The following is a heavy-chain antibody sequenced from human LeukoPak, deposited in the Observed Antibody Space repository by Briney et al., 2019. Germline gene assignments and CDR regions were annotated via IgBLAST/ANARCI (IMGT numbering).Heavy chain of an antibody. CDR2: IRYDGSNK. D-gene: IGHD4-23*01. CDR1: GFTFSSYG. J-gene: IGHJ4*02. V-gene: IGHV3-30*02. Sequence: GGSLRLSCAASGFTFSSYGMHWVRQAPGKGLEWVAFIRYDGSNKYYADSVKGRFTISRDNSKNTLYLQMNSLRAEDTAVYYCAKDRVPTVKTRSTYFDYWGQGTLVTVSS. CDR3: AKDRVPTVKTRSTYFDY.